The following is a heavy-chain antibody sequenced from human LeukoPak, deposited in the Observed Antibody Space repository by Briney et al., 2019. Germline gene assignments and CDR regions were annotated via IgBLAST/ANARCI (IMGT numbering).Heavy chain of an antibody. Sequence: GGSLRLSCAASGFTFSDYYMSWIRQAPGKGLEWVSYISSSSSYTNYADSVKGRFTISRDNAENSLYLQMNSLRAEDTAVYYCARTTETGGYSGYDLDYWGQGTLVTVSS. V-gene: IGHV3-11*06. D-gene: IGHD5-12*01. J-gene: IGHJ4*02. CDR2: ISSSSSYT. CDR1: GFTFSDYY. CDR3: ARTTETGGYSGYDLDY.